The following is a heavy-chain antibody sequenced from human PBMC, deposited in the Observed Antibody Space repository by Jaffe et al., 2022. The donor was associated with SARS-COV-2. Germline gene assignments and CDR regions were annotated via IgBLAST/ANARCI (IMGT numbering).Heavy chain of an antibody. CDR2: INVNSGGT. V-gene: IGHV1-2*06. D-gene: IGHD6-6*01. CDR3: ARARLFSSSSLNRGYCDQ. Sequence: QVQLVQSGAEVKKPGASVKVSCKASGYSLTDYYIHWVRQAPGQGLEWMGRINVNSGGTKYAQKFQGRVAMTADTSISTAYMDLSRLTSDDTAVYYCARARLFSSSSLNRGYCDQWGQGTLVTVSS. CDR1: GYSLTDYY. J-gene: IGHJ4*02.